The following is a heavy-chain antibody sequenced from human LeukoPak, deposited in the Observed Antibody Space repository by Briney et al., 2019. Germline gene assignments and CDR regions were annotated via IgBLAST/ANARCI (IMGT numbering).Heavy chain of an antibody. V-gene: IGHV3-23*01. CDR2: ISDSGDGT. Sequence: PGGSLRLSCAASGFTFRTYAMSWVRQAPGKGLEWVSGISDSGDGTYYADSVKGRFTISRDNSKNTLYLQTNSLRAEDTAVYYCAKRSYGSGSYYNNPPYYFDYWGQGTLVTVSS. CDR1: GFTFRTYA. D-gene: IGHD3-10*01. CDR3: AKRSYGSGSYYNNPPYYFDY. J-gene: IGHJ4*02.